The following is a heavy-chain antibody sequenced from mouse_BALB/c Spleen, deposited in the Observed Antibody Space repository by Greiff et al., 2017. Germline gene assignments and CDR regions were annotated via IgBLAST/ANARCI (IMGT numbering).Heavy chain of an antibody. CDR2: IYPGSGST. D-gene: IGHD3-3*01. CDR1: GYTFTSYW. Sequence: LQQPGSELVRPGASVKLSCKASGYTFTSYWMHWVKQRPGQGLEWIGNIYPGSGSTNYDEKFKSKATLTVDTSSSTAYMQLSSLTSEDSAVYCCTSSRGTGYFDVWGAGTTVTVSA. V-gene: IGHV1S22*01. CDR3: TSSRGTGYFDV. J-gene: IGHJ1*01.